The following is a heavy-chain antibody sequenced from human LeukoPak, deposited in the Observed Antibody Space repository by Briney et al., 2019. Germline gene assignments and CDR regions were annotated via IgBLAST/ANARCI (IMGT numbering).Heavy chain of an antibody. CDR1: GGSIGSNNW. CDR3: ASRHDSGPY. D-gene: IGHD4-17*01. V-gene: IGHV4-4*02. CDR2: IYHSGTT. Sequence: PSGTLSLTCAVSGGSIGSNNWWSWVRQPPGKGLEWIGEIYHSGTTDYNPSLKSRVTISVDRSKNQFSLNLSSVTAADTAVYYCASRHDSGPYWGQGTLVTVSS. J-gene: IGHJ4*02.